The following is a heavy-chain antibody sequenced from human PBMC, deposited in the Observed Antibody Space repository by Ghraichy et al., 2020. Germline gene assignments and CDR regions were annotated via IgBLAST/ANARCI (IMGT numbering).Heavy chain of an antibody. J-gene: IGHJ4*02. CDR3: ARHWYYDSSGYYPAFDY. Sequence: SETLSLTCTVSGGSISSSSYYWGWIRQPPGKGLEWIGSIYYSGSTYYNPSLKSRVTISVDTSKNQFSLKLSSVTAADTAVYYCARHWYYDSSGYYPAFDYWGQGTLVTVSS. D-gene: IGHD3-22*01. V-gene: IGHV4-39*01. CDR2: IYYSGST. CDR1: GGSISSSSYY.